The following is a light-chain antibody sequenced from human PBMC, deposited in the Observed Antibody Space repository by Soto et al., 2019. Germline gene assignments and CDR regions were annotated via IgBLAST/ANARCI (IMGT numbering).Light chain of an antibody. CDR3: QKYDGAPLT. V-gene: IGKV1-27*01. Sequence: DIQMTQSPSSLSASVGDRVTTTCRAGQDINIYLAWYQQKPGKVPKLLISAASTLQSGVPSRLSGSGSGTDFTLTISSLQPEDVATYYCQKYDGAPLTFGGGTKVEIK. J-gene: IGKJ4*01. CDR1: QDINIY. CDR2: AAS.